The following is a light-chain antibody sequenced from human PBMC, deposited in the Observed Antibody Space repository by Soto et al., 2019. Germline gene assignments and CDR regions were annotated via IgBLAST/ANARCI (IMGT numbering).Light chain of an antibody. V-gene: IGLV2-14*01. CDR2: EVS. Sequence: QSALTQPASVSGSPGQSITISCTGTSSDVGGYNYVSWYQQHPGKAPKLMIYEVSNWPSGVSNRFSGSKSGNTASLTISGLQAEDEADYYCSSYTSSSTRVLGTGTKVTVL. J-gene: IGLJ1*01. CDR3: SSYTSSSTRV. CDR1: SSDVGGYNY.